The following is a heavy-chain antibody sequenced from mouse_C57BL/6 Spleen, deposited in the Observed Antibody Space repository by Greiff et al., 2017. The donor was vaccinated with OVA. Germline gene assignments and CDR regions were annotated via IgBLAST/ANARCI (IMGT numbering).Heavy chain of an antibody. CDR2: ISSGSSTI. J-gene: IGHJ1*03. CDR1: GFTFSDYG. Sequence: EVQRVESGGGLVKPGGSLKLSCAASGFTFSDYGMHWVRQAPEKGLEWVAYISSGSSTIYYAYTVKGRFTISRDNAKNTLFLQMTSLRSEDTAMYYCASGGYYYGSISGYFDVWGTGTTVTVSS. CDR3: ASGGYYYGSISGYFDV. D-gene: IGHD1-1*01. V-gene: IGHV5-17*01.